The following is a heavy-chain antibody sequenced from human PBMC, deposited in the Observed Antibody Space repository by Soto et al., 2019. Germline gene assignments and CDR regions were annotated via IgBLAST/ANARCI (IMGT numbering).Heavy chain of an antibody. CDR3: ANGSSSSRPYYFDY. D-gene: IGHD6-6*01. CDR2: ISSSGGST. Sequence: GGSLRLSCAASRFTFSSYAMSWVRQAPGKGLEWVSAISSSGGSTYYADSVKGRFTISRDNSKDTLSLQMNTLRAEDTAVYYCANGSSSSRPYYFDYWGQGAQVTVSS. CDR1: RFTFSSYA. V-gene: IGHV3-23*01. J-gene: IGHJ4*02.